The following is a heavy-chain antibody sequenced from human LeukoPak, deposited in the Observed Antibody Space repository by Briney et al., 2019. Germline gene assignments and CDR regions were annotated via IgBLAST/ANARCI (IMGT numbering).Heavy chain of an antibody. D-gene: IGHD5-18*01. CDR3: ARERETALYYFDY. CDR2: ISPSGGST. V-gene: IGHV1-46*01. Sequence: ASVKVSCKASGYTFTKYHMHWVRQAPGQGLEWMGMISPSGGSTSYAQKFQARVTMTRDTSTNTVYMELRSLRSEDTAVYYRARERETALYYFDYWGQGTLVTVSS. CDR1: GYTFTKYH. J-gene: IGHJ4*02.